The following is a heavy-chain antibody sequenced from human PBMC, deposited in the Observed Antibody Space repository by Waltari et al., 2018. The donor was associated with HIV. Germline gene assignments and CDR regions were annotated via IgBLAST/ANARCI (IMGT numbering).Heavy chain of an antibody. Sequence: QLQLQESGPGLVKPSETLSLTCTVSGGSISSSSYYWGWIRQPPGKGLEWIGSIYYSGSTYYNPSLKSRVTISVDTSKNQFSLKLSSVTAADTAVYYCASHMRPGGNYYDSSGFDYWGQGTLVTVSS. J-gene: IGHJ4*02. CDR3: ASHMRPGGNYYDSSGFDY. CDR1: GGSISSSSYY. CDR2: IYYSGST. V-gene: IGHV4-39*01. D-gene: IGHD3-22*01.